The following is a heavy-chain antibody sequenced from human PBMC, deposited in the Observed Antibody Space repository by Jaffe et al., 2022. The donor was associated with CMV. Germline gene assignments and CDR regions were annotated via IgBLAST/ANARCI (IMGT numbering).Heavy chain of an antibody. CDR3: ARAGRLGYYDRPRWFDP. Sequence: QVQLQESGPGLVKPSETLSLTCTVSGGSISSYYWSWIRQPPGKGLEWIGYIYYSGSTNYNPSLKSRVTISVDTSKNQFSLKLSSVTAADTAVYYCARAGRLGYYDRPRWFDPWGQGTLVTVSS. CDR2: IYYSGST. CDR1: GGSISSYY. D-gene: IGHD3-22*01. V-gene: IGHV4-59*01. J-gene: IGHJ5*02.